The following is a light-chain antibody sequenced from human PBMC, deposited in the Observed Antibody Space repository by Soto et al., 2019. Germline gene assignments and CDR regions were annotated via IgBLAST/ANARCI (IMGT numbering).Light chain of an antibody. Sequence: DIQMTQSPSSLSASVGDRVTIPCRASQAISNYLAWYQQKVGKIPKVLIYAASTLQSGVASRFSGSGSGTDFTLTISSLQPEDVASYYCQKDNRASWTFGRGTKVDIK. V-gene: IGKV1-27*01. J-gene: IGKJ1*01. CDR3: QKDNRASWT. CDR2: AAS. CDR1: QAISNY.